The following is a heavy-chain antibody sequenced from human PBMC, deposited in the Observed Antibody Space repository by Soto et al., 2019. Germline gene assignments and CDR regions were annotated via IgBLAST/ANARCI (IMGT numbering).Heavy chain of an antibody. D-gene: IGHD6-13*01. Sequence: QVLLQESGPGLMKPSQTLSLTCTVSGLTISSASYYWSLIRQHPGKGLEWVGNIYYNGSTYYNPSLKSRVTLWVDTSKNQFSLRLASVTAADTAVYYCARYRISGSWSKFDYWGQGTLVTVSS. J-gene: IGHJ4*02. CDR3: ARYRISGSWSKFDY. CDR2: IYYNGST. CDR1: GLTISSASYY. V-gene: IGHV4-31*03.